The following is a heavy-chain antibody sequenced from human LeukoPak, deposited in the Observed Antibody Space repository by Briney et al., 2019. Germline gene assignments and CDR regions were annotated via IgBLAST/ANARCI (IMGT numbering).Heavy chain of an antibody. CDR1: GGSISSSNW. CDR2: IYHSGST. J-gene: IGHJ4*02. CDR3: ARAPRIAAAGTRFDY. Sequence: SGTLSLTCAVSGGSISSSNWWSWVRQPPGKGLEWIGEIYHSGSTNYNPSLKSRVTISVDKSKNQFSLKLSSVTAADTAVYYCARAPRIAAAGTRFDYWAREPWSPSPQ. V-gene: IGHV4-4*02. D-gene: IGHD6-13*01.